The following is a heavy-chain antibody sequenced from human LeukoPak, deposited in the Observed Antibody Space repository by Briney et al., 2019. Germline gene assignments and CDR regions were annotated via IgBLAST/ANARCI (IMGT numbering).Heavy chain of an antibody. V-gene: IGHV4-4*07. Sequence: SETLSLTCTASGGSISTYYWSWIRQPAGKGLEWIGRMDASGSTNYNPSLRSRVTMSVDTSKNQFSLKLSSVTAADTAVYYCARATEWELNYWGQGTVVTVSS. CDR1: GGSISTYY. CDR2: MDASGST. J-gene: IGHJ4*02. D-gene: IGHD1-26*01. CDR3: ARATEWELNY.